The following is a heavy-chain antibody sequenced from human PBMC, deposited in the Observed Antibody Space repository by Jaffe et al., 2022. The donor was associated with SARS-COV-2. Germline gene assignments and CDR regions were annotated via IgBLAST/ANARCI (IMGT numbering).Heavy chain of an antibody. J-gene: IGHJ6*02. V-gene: IGHV3-30*18. CDR3: AKEFCSGGSCYRSFYYYGMDV. CDR1: GFTFSTYG. D-gene: IGHD2-15*01. CDR2: ISYDGSNK. Sequence: QVQLVESGGGVVQPGTSLRLSCAASGFTFSTYGMHWVRQAPGKGLEWVAVISYDGSNKYYPESVKGRFTISRDNSKNTLYLQMNSLRVDDTAVYYCAKEFCSGGSCYRSFYYYGMDVWGQGTTVTVSS.